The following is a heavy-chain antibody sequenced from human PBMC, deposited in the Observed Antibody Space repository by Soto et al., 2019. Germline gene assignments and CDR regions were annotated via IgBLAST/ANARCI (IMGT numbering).Heavy chain of an antibody. V-gene: IGHV4-4*07. J-gene: IGHJ5*02. CDR2: IYTSGST. CDR1: GGSISSYY. D-gene: IGHD6-19*01. Sequence: QVQLQESGPGLVKPSETLSLTCTVSGGSISSYYWSWIRQPAGKGLEWIGRIYTSGSTNYNPSLKSRVTMSVDTSKNQFSLKLSSVTAADTAVYYCARDLIAVAGLAYNWFDPWGQGTLVTVSS. CDR3: ARDLIAVAGLAYNWFDP.